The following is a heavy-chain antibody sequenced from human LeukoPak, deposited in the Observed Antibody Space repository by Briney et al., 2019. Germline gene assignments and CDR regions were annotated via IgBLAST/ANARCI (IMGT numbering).Heavy chain of an antibody. D-gene: IGHD1-26*01. V-gene: IGHV4-38-2*02. CDR1: GYSISSGYF. CDR3: ARDAPSSIVGATPNAFDI. J-gene: IGHJ3*02. CDR2: VYHSGIT. Sequence: SETLSLTCAVSGYSISSGYFWGWIRQPPGKGLEWIGSVYHSGITYYNPSLKSRVTISVDTSKNQFSLNLNSVTAADTAVYYCARDAPSSIVGATPNAFDIWGQGTMVTVSS.